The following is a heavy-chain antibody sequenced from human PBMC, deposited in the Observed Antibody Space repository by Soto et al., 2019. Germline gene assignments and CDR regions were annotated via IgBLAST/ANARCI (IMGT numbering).Heavy chain of an antibody. CDR2: IISRGSTI. Sequence: GWSLRLSCAASGFTFSSYEMNWVRQAPGKGLEWVSYIISRGSTIYYADSVKGRFTISRDNAKNSLYLQMNTLRPEDTAMYYCARVAYWGPGTQVTVSS. CDR1: GFTFSSYE. CDR3: ARVAY. J-gene: IGHJ4*02. V-gene: IGHV3-48*03.